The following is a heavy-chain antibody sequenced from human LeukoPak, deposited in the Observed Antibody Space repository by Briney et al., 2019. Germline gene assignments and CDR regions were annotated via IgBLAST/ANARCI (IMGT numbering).Heavy chain of an antibody. CDR1: VFTVSSNY. V-gene: IGHV3-53*01. J-gene: IGHJ3*02. CDR3: AREPTLPYSSSWYDAFDI. CDR2: IYSGGST. Sequence: GGSLLSCAPSVFTVSSNYMSWVRQAPGKGLEWVSVIYSGGSTYYADSVKGRFTISRDNTKNTLYLQMNSLRAEDTAVYYCAREPTLPYSSSWYDAFDIWGQGTMVTVSS. D-gene: IGHD6-13*01.